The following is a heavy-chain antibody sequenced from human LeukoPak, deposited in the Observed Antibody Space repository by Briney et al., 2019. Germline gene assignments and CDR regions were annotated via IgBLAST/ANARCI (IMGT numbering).Heavy chain of an antibody. CDR1: GFTFSSFA. Sequence: GGSLRLSCAASGFTFSSFAMSWVRQAPGKGLEWVSTISGSGGSTYYTDSVKGRFTISRDNSKNTLYLQMNTLRAEDTALYYCAKGIGYCTSAGCFRNKENWFDPWGQGTLVTVSS. J-gene: IGHJ5*02. V-gene: IGHV3-23*01. CDR3: AKGIGYCTSAGCFRNKENWFDP. D-gene: IGHD2-2*01. CDR2: ISGSGGST.